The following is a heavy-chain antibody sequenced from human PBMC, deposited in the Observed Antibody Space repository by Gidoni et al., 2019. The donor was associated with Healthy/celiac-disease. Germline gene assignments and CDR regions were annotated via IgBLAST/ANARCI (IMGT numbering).Heavy chain of an antibody. V-gene: IGHV5-51*01. CDR3: ARPLSGSPDAFDI. CDR2: ISTGVSDT. Sequence: EVQRVQSVAAGKKPGESLKISCKGSGYRFTSYSIAWVRQRPGKGLEWMGIISTGVSDTRYSPSCQGQFTISAYKSICTAYLQWRSLKASDTAMYYCARPLSGSPDAFDIWGQGTMFTVSS. D-gene: IGHD3-16*02. J-gene: IGHJ3*02. CDR1: GYRFTSYS.